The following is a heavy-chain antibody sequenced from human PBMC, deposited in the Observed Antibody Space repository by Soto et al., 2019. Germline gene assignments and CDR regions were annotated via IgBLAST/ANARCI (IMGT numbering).Heavy chain of an antibody. J-gene: IGHJ6*02. CDR2: ISYDGSNK. Sequence: GGSLRLPCAASGFTFSSYGMHWVRQAPGKGLEWVAVISYDGSNKYYADSVKGRFTISRDNSMNTLYLQMNSLRAEDTAVYYCAKDGGYSSGCYLDYYYRMDVSGQGNTVTLSS. D-gene: IGHD6-19*01. CDR3: AKDGGYSSGCYLDYYYRMDV. V-gene: IGHV3-30*18. CDR1: GFTFSSYG.